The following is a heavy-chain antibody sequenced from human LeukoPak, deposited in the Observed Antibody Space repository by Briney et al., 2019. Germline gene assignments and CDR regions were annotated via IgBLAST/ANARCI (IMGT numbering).Heavy chain of an antibody. CDR2: INHSGST. D-gene: IGHD6-13*01. CDR3: ARVRAAAGTSWFDP. V-gene: IGHV4-34*01. Sequence: KPSETLSLTCAVYGGSFSGYYWSWIRQPPGKGLEWMGEINHSGSTNYNPSLKSRVTISVDTSKNQSSLKLNSVTAADTAVYYCARVRAAAGTSWFDPWGQGTLVTVSS. CDR1: GGSFSGYY. J-gene: IGHJ5*02.